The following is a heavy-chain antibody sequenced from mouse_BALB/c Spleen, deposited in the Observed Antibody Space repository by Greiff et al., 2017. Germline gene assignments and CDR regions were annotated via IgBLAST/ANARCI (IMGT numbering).Heavy chain of an antibody. D-gene: IGHD2-3*01. CDR2: IRSKSNNYAT. J-gene: IGHJ3*01. CDR3: VIWDGYYSFAY. CDR1: GFTFNTYA. V-gene: IGHV10-1*02. Sequence: EVQWVESGGGLVQPKGSLKLSCAASGFTFNTYAMNWVRQAPGKGLEWVARIRSKSNNYATYYADSVKDRFTISRDDSQSMLYLQMNNLKTEDTAMYYCVIWDGYYSFAYWGQGTLVTVSA.